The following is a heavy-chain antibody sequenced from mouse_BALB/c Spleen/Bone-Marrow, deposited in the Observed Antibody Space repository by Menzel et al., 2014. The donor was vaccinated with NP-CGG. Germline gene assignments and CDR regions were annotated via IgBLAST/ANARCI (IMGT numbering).Heavy chain of an antibody. D-gene: IGHD3-2*02. CDR1: GFTFSSYG. V-gene: IGHV5-6*01. CDR3: TRRPLQANSYFDC. Sequence: EAHLVESGGDLVKPGGSLKLSCVASGFTFSSYGMSWVRQTPDKRLEWVATISSGGSSTYYPASVKGRFTISRDNAKSTLYLQMSSLTSEDTAMYYCTRRPLQANSYFDCWGQGTTLTVSS. J-gene: IGHJ2*01. CDR2: ISSGGSST.